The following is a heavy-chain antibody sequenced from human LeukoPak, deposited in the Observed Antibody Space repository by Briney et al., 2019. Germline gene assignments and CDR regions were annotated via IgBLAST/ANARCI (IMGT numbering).Heavy chain of an antibody. J-gene: IGHJ4*02. CDR1: GFTFSRYG. V-gene: IGHV3-23*01. CDR2: ISGGGGST. CDR3: AKALAPGVISSAFDY. Sequence: GGSLRLSCAASGFTFSRYGLRWVRQAPGKGLEWVSAISGGGGSTYYADSVKGRLTISRDNSKNTLYLQMDSLRAEDTAVYYCAKALAPGVISSAFDYWGRGILVTVSS. D-gene: IGHD2-2*01.